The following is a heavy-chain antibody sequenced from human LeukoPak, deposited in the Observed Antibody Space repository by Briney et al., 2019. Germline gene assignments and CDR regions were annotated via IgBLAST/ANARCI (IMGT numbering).Heavy chain of an antibody. Sequence: PSETLSLTCTVSGGSVSSGSYYWSWIRQPPGKGLEWIGYIYYSGSTNYNPSLKSRVTISVDTSKNQFSLKLSSVTAADTAVYYCARWWELLDYFDYWGQGTLVTVSS. CDR2: IYYSGST. D-gene: IGHD1-26*01. J-gene: IGHJ4*02. CDR1: GGSVSSGSYY. CDR3: ARWWELLDYFDY. V-gene: IGHV4-61*01.